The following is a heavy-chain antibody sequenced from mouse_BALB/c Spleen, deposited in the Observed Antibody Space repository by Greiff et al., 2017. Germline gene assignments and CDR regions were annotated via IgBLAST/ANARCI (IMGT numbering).Heavy chain of an antibody. CDR1: GFTFSSYY. CDR2: INSNGGST. CDR3: ARQDYAMDY. J-gene: IGHJ4*01. Sequence: SGGGLVKLGGSLKLSCAASGFTFSSYYMSWVRQTPEKRLELVAAINSNGGSTYYPDTVKGRFTISRDNAKNTLYLQMSSLKSEDTALYYCARQDYAMDYWGQGTSVTVSS. V-gene: IGHV5-6-2*01.